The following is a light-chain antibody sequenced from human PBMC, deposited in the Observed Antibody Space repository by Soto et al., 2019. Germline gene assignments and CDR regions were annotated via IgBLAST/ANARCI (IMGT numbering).Light chain of an antibody. CDR3: QQYGSSLTWT. Sequence: TQSPSSLSASVGDRVTITCRASQSISSYLNWYQQKPGQAPRLLIYGASSRATGIPDRFSGSGSGTDFTLTISRLEPEDFAVYYCQQYGSSLTWTFGQGTKVDIK. CDR2: GAS. CDR1: QSISSY. V-gene: IGKV3-20*01. J-gene: IGKJ1*01.